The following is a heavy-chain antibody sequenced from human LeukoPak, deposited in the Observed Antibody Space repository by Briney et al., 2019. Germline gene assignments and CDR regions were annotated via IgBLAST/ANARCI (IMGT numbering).Heavy chain of an antibody. Sequence: GSLRLSCAASGFTFSDSAMHWVRQAPGKGLEWIGEINHSGSTNYNPSLKSRVTISVDTSKNQFSLKLSSVTAADTAVYYCARGPRGWLRLRIVYFDYWGQGTLVTVSS. CDR1: GFTFSDSA. V-gene: IGHV4-34*01. CDR2: INHSGST. D-gene: IGHD5-12*01. CDR3: ARGPRGWLRLRIVYFDY. J-gene: IGHJ4*02.